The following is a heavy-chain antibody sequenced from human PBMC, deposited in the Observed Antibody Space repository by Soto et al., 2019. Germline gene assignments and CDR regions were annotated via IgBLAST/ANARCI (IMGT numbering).Heavy chain of an antibody. V-gene: IGHV3-23*01. CDR2: ISGSGSSI. J-gene: IGHJ5*02. CDR3: AKASCSSTSCYFPPFDP. D-gene: IGHD2-2*01. CDR1: GFTFSSYG. Sequence: GGSLRLSCAASGFTFSSYGMTCVRQAPGKGLEWVSAISGSGSSIYNADSVKGRFTISRDNSKNTLYLQMNSLRAEDTALYYCAKASCSSTSCYFPPFDPWGQGTLVTVSS.